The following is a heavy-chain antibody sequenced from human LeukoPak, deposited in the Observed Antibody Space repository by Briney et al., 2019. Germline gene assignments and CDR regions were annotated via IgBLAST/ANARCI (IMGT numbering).Heavy chain of an antibody. CDR3: ARSDYHNSGSHTVFDAFDI. CDR1: GGSISRYY. J-gene: IGHJ3*02. Sequence: SETLSLTCTVSGGSISRYYWSWIRRPPGKGLEWIGYIDDSGNTNYNPSLKSQVTISVDKSKNQFSLKPSFVTAADTAMYYCARSDYHNSGSHTVFDAFDIWGQGTRVTVSS. V-gene: IGHV4-59*01. CDR2: IDDSGNT. D-gene: IGHD3-10*01.